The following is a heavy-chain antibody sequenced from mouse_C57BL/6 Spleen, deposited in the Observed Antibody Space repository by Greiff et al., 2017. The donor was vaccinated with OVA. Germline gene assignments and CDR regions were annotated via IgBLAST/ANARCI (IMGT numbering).Heavy chain of an antibody. Sequence: QVQLQQPGAELVRPGSSVKLSCKASGYTFTSYWMHWVKQRPIQGLEWIGNIDPSDSETHYNQKFKDKATLTVDKSSSTAYMQLSSLTSDDSAVYYCATNYDYDWYFDVWGTGTTVTVSS. D-gene: IGHD2-4*01. CDR2: IDPSDSET. V-gene: IGHV1-52*01. CDR3: ATNYDYDWYFDV. CDR1: GYTFTSYW. J-gene: IGHJ1*03.